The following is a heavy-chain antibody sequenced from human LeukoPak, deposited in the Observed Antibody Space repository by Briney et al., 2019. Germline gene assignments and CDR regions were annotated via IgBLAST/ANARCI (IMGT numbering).Heavy chain of an antibody. Sequence: KPSATLSLTCTVSGGSINGFFWSWIRQAAGEGLGWIGRIHSSGMTNYIPSLKSRVTLSLDTSKNQFSLKLTSVPAADTAVYYCARAPSGCGGICPFDWWGQGNLVTVSS. D-gene: IGHD2-15*01. CDR3: ARAPSGCGGICPFDW. J-gene: IGHJ4*02. CDR2: IHSSGMT. CDR1: GGSINGFF. V-gene: IGHV4-4*07.